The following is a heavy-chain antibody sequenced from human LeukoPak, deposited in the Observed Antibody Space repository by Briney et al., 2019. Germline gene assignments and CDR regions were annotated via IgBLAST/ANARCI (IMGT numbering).Heavy chain of an antibody. J-gene: IGHJ4*02. D-gene: IGHD6-13*01. Sequence: PGGSLRLSCAASGFTFSSYAMSWVRQAPGKGLEWVSVISGSGGTTCYADSVKGRFTISRDNSKNTLYLQMNSLRVEDMAVYYCAKKFGSSNWYVGFDYWGQGTLVTVSS. V-gene: IGHV3-23*01. CDR3: AKKFGSSNWYVGFDY. CDR2: ISGSGGTT. CDR1: GFTFSSYA.